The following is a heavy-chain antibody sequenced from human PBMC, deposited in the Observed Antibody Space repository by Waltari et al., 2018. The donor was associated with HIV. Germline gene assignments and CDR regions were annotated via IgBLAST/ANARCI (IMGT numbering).Heavy chain of an antibody. Sequence: QVQLQQWGAGLLKSSETLSLTCAVYGGSFSGYYWRWIRQTPGKGLEWIGEINHSGSTNYNPSLKSRLTKSVDTSKNQFSLRLSSVTATDTAVYYCARVGWDCSGGSCHQYFDYWGQGTLVTVSS. V-gene: IGHV4-34*01. CDR2: INHSGST. CDR1: GGSFSGYY. D-gene: IGHD2-15*01. J-gene: IGHJ4*02. CDR3: ARVGWDCSGGSCHQYFDY.